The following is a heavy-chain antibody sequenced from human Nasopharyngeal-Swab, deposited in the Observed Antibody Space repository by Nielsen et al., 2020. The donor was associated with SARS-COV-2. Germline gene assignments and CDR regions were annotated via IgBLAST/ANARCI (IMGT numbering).Heavy chain of an antibody. CDR1: GYTFTGYY. J-gene: IGHJ4*02. CDR3: ARGDYCSSTSRPDKAYSSGWYYFDY. V-gene: IGHV1-2*04. Sequence: ASVKVSCKASGYTFTGYYMHWVRQAPGQGLEWIGWINPNSGGTNYAQKFQGWVTMTRDTSISTAYMELSRLRSDDTAVYYCARGDYCSSTSRPDKAYSSGWYYFDYWGQGTLVTVSS. D-gene: IGHD2-2*01. CDR2: INPNSGGT.